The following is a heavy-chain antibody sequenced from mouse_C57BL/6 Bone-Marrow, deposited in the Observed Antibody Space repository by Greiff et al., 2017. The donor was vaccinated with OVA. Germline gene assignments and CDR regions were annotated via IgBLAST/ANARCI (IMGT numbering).Heavy chain of an antibody. CDR1: GYSFTGYY. J-gene: IGHJ3*01. D-gene: IGHD4-1*01. Sequence: EVMLVESGPELVKPGASVKISCKASGYSFTGYYMNWVKQSPEKSLEWIGEINPSTGGTTYNQKFKAKATLTVDKSSSTAYMQLKSLTSEDAAVYYCARGNFWAWFAYWGQGTLVTVSA. CDR2: INPSTGGT. CDR3: ARGNFWAWFAY. V-gene: IGHV1-42*01.